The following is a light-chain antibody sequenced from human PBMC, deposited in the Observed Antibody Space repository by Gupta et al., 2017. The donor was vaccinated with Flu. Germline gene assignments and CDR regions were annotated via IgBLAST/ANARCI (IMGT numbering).Light chain of an antibody. V-gene: IGLV2-8*01. CDR2: EVS. CDR3: SSYTGRNKLV. Sequence: QSALTPPPSASGSPGHSVTISCGGASSDVGANNYVSWYQQYPGKAPKLIIYEVSKRPSGVPERFSGSKSGNTASLTVSGLQAEDEAEYYCSSYTGRNKLVFGGGTKLTVL. CDR1: SSDVGANNY. J-gene: IGLJ2*01.